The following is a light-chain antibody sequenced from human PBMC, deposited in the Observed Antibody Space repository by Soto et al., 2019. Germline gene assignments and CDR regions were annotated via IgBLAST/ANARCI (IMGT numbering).Light chain of an antibody. V-gene: IGKV3-15*01. CDR2: GAS. CDR1: QSVSSSY. J-gene: IGKJ1*01. Sequence: DIFMTQSPSTLSVSPVELATLSCRASQSVSSSYLAWYQQKPGQAPRLLIYGASTRATGIPARFSGSGSGTEFTLTISSLQSEDFAVYYCQQYNNWPTFGQGTKVDIK. CDR3: QQYNNWPT.